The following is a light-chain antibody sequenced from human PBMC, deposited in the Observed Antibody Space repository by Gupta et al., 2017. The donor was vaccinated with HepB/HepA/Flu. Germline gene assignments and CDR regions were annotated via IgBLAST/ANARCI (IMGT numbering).Light chain of an antibody. CDR1: QSLLHSNGYNY. J-gene: IGKJ2*04. CDR3: RQALQTPGS. CDR2: LGS. V-gene: IGKV2-28*01. Sequence: DIVMTQSPLSLPVTPGEPASISCRSSQSLLHSNGYNYLDWYLQKPVRSPQLLIYLGSNRASGVPDRFSGSGSGTDFTLKISRVEAEDVGVYYCRQALQTPGSFGQGTKLEIK.